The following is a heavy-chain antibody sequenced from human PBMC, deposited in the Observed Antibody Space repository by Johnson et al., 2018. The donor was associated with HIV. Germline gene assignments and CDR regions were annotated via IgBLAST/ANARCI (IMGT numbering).Heavy chain of an antibody. CDR1: GFTFSSYA. CDR3: AKALLLTTATSRDAFDI. V-gene: IGHV3-30-3*01. J-gene: IGHJ3*02. D-gene: IGHD4-17*01. CDR2: ISYDGSNK. Sequence: QLVESGGGVVQPGRSLRLSCAASGFTFSSYAMHWVRQAPGKGLEWVAVISYDGSNKYYADSVKGRFTISRDNSKNTLYLQMNSLRAEDTAVYYCAKALLLTTATSRDAFDIWGQGTMVTVSS.